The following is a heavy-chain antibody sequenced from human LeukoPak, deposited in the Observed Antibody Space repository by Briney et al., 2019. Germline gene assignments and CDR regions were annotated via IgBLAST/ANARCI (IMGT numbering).Heavy chain of an antibody. V-gene: IGHV3-15*01. CDR2: IKSIGDGGQT. CDR1: GFTFTNAW. CDR3: TTDVGLTMIRGVIVY. J-gene: IGHJ4*02. D-gene: IGHD3-10*01. Sequence: PEGSLRLSCVASGFTFTNAWMTWVRQAPRKGLEWVCRIKSIGDGGQTNYAAPVKGRFTISRDDSKNTLYMQMSSLKTEDTAVYYCTTDVGLTMIRGVIVYWGQGALVTVSS.